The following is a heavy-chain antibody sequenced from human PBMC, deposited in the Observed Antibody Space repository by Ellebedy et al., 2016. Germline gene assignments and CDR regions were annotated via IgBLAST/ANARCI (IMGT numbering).Heavy chain of an antibody. V-gene: IGHV3-30*18. D-gene: IGHD2-2*01. CDR3: ANDLYCSSTSCLGY. Sequence: GESLKISCAASGFTFSSYGMHWVRQAPGKGLEWVAVISYDGSNKYYADSVKGRFTISRDNSKNTLYLQMNSLRAEDTAVYYCANDLYCSSTSCLGYWGQGTLVTVSS. CDR2: ISYDGSNK. J-gene: IGHJ4*02. CDR1: GFTFSSYG.